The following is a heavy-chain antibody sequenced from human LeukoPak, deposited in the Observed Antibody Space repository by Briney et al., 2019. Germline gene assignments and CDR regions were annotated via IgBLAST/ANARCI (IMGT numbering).Heavy chain of an antibody. V-gene: IGHV3-23*01. D-gene: IGHD4-23*01. J-gene: IGHJ4*02. CDR1: GFTFSSYA. CDR3: AKDNYGGNGALDY. CDR2: ISGSGGST. Sequence: GGSLRLSCAASGFTFSSYAMSWVRQAPGKGLEWVSAISGSGGSTYYADSVKGRFTISRDNSKNTLYLQVNSLRAEDTAVYYCAKDNYGGNGALDYWGQGTLVTVSS.